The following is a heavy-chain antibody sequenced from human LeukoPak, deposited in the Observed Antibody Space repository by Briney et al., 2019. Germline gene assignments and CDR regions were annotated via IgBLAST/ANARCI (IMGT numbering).Heavy chain of an antibody. D-gene: IGHD6-6*01. Sequence: SETLSLTCTVSGGSISSYYWSWIRQPPGKGLEWIGYIYYSGSTNYNPSLKSRVTISVDTSKNQFSLKLSSVTAADTAVYYCARYGSSFEYGMDVWGQGTTVTVSS. CDR3: ARYGSSFEYGMDV. V-gene: IGHV4-59*01. CDR2: IYYSGST. J-gene: IGHJ6*02. CDR1: GGSISSYY.